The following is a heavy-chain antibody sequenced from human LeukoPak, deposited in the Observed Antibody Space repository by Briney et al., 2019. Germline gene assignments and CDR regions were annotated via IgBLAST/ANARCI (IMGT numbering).Heavy chain of an antibody. CDR1: GFTFSSYS. V-gene: IGHV3-48*01. CDR3: AATEWELPTSSAFDI. Sequence: AGGSLRLSCAASGFTFSSYSMNWVRQAPGKGLEWVSYISSSSSTIYYADSVKGRFTISRDNSKNTLYLQMNSLRAEDTAVYYCAATEWELPTSSAFDIWGQGTMVTVSS. D-gene: IGHD1-26*01. J-gene: IGHJ3*02. CDR2: ISSSSSTI.